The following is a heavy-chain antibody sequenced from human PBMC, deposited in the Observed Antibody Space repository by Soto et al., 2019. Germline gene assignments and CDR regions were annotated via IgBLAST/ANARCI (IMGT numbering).Heavy chain of an antibody. CDR3: ARGAYSGSFGAAGS. CDR1: GGTFSNNA. D-gene: IGHD1-26*01. V-gene: IGHV1-69*06. J-gene: IGHJ5*02. CDR2: ITPLFGTA. Sequence: QVQLVQSGAEVKKPGSSVKVSCKASGGTFSNNAVSWVRQAPGQGLEWMGGITPLFGTATYTQKFQGRVTITAEKSTNTAYMELTGLTSEDTAIYFCARGAYSGSFGAAGSWGQGTLVSVS.